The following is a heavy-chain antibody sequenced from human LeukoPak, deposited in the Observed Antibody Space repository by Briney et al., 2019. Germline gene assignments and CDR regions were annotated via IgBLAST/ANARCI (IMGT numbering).Heavy chain of an antibody. D-gene: IGHD3-10*01. CDR1: GFTFSSYA. CDR3: ARDLYYYGSGSFGYYYYYGMDV. V-gene: IGHV3-30-3*01. J-gene: IGHJ6*02. Sequence: GGSLRLSCAASGFTFSSYAMHWVRQAPGKGLEWVAVISYDGSNKYYADSVKGRFTISRDNSKNTLYLQMNSLRAEDTAVYYCARDLYYYGSGSFGYYYYYGMDVWGQGTTVTVSS. CDR2: ISYDGSNK.